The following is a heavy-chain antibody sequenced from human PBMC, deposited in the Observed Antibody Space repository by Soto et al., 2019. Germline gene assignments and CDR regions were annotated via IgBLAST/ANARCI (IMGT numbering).Heavy chain of an antibody. CDR2: ISGSGGST. V-gene: IGHV3-23*01. D-gene: IGHD2-15*01. J-gene: IGHJ6*03. CDR1: GFTFSSYA. CDR3: VKDPGSSHLSYYYYYMDV. Sequence: GGSLRLSCAASGFTFSSYAMSWVRQAPGKGLEWVSAISGSGGSTYYADSVKGRFTISRDNSKNTLYLQMNSLRAEDTAVYYCVKDPGSSHLSYYYYYMDVWGKGTTVTVSS.